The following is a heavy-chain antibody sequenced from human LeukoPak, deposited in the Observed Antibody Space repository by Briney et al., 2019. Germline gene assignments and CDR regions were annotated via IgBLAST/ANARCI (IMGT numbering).Heavy chain of an antibody. D-gene: IGHD3-10*01. CDR2: TYSGGST. J-gene: IGHJ4*02. Sequence: PGGSLRLSCAVSGFTFSNYWMHWVRRAPGKGLEWVSVTYSGGSTYYADSVRGRFTISRDNSKNTLYLQMNSLRAEDTAVYYCAREVYYYGSGSYSYFDYWGQGTLVTVSS. V-gene: IGHV3-53*01. CDR1: GFTFSNYW. CDR3: AREVYYYGSGSYSYFDY.